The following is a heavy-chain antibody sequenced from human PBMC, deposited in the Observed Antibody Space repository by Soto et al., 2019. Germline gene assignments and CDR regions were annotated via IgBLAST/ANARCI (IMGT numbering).Heavy chain of an antibody. J-gene: IGHJ6*02. CDR1: GGTFSSYA. CDR3: ASSVVVTHSHYYYYYGMDV. V-gene: IGHV1-69*13. D-gene: IGHD3-22*01. CDR2: IIPIFGTA. Sequence: GASVKVSCKASGGTFSSYAISWVRQAPGQGLEWMGGIIPIFGTANYAQKFQGRVTITADESTSTAYMELSSLRSEDTAVYYCASSVVVTHSHYYYYYGMDVWGQGTTVTVSS.